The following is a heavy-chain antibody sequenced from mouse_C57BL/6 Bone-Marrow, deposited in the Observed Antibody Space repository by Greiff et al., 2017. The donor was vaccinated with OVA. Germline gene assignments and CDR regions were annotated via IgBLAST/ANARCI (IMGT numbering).Heavy chain of an antibody. Sequence: VQLQQSGPGLVKPSQSLSLTCSVTGYSITSGYYWNWIRQFPGNKLEWMGYISYDGSNNYNPSLKNRISITRDTSKNQFFLKLNSVTTEDTATYYCARTRGGPFAYWGQGTLVTVSA. D-gene: IGHD1-1*02. V-gene: IGHV3-6*01. CDR3: ARTRGGPFAY. CDR2: ISYDGSN. CDR1: GYSITSGYY. J-gene: IGHJ3*01.